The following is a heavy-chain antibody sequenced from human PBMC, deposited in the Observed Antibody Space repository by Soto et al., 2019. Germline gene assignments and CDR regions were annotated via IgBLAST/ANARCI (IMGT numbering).Heavy chain of an antibody. V-gene: IGHV3-33*01. CDR3: ARYPGHDDAIDY. Sequence: GGSLRLSCAASGFTFSNYGMHWVRKAPGKGLEWVAVIWHDGKNKYYADSVKGRFTISRDNSKNTLYLQMNSLRAEDTAVYYGARYPGHDDAIDYWGQGTPVPVSS. D-gene: IGHD1-1*01. J-gene: IGHJ4*02. CDR2: IWHDGKNK. CDR1: GFTFSNYG.